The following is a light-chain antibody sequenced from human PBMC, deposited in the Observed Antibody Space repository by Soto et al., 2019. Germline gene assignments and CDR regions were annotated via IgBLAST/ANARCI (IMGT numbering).Light chain of an antibody. V-gene: IGKV3-20*01. CDR3: QQYGSSPWT. CDR1: QSVSNSL. CDR2: GAS. J-gene: IGKJ1*01. Sequence: EIVLTQSPATLSVSPGERVTLSCRASQSVSNSLLAWYQQKAGQAPRLLIYGASSRATGIPDRFSGSGSGTDFTLTISRLEPEDFAVYYCQQYGSSPWTFGQGTKVGIK.